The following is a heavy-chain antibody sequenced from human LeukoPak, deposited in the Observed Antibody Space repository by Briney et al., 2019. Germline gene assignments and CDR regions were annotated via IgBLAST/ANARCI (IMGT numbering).Heavy chain of an antibody. CDR1: GYIFTGYY. CDR2: INPNSGGT. Sequence: ASVKVSCKASGYIFTGYYMHWVRQAPGQGLEWMGWINPNSGGTNYAQKFQGRVTMTRDTSISTAYMELSRLRSDDTAVYYCAGVIIVLMVRAALDYWGQGTLVTVSS. D-gene: IGHD2-8*01. V-gene: IGHV1-2*02. J-gene: IGHJ4*02. CDR3: AGVIIVLMVRAALDY.